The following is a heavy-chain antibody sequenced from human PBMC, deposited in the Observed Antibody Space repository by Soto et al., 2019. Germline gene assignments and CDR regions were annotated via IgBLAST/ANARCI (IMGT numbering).Heavy chain of an antibody. J-gene: IGHJ6*02. V-gene: IGHV3-33*01. D-gene: IGHD3-10*01. CDR2: IWYDGSNK. CDR1: GFTFSSYG. CDR3: ARDHGFGELLSPENYYYYGMDV. Sequence: QVQLVESGGGVVQPGRSLRLSCAASGFTFSSYGMHWVRQAPGKGLEWVAVIWYDGSNKYYADSVKGRFTISRDNFKNTLYLQMNSLRAEDTAVYYCARDHGFGELLSPENYYYYGMDVWGQGTTVTVSS.